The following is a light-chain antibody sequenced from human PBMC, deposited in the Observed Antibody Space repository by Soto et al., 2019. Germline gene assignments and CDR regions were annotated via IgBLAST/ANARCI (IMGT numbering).Light chain of an antibody. V-gene: IGKV1-5*01. CDR1: QSISSC. Sequence: DIQMTQSPSTLSAAVGDRVTITCRSSQSISSCWAWYQQKPGKAPKLLIYDASSLESGVPSRFSGSGSGTEFTLSFSSLQPDDFATYDCHPYNSDSVWTFGQGTKVEIK. CDR2: DAS. CDR3: HPYNSDSVWT. J-gene: IGKJ1*01.